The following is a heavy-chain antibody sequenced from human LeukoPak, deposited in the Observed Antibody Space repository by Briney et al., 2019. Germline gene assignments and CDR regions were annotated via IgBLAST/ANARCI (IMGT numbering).Heavy chain of an antibody. CDR1: GGSVSSGSYY. V-gene: IGHV4-61*01. CDR2: IYYSGST. J-gene: IGHJ6*02. CDR3: ARDPTILYGMDV. D-gene: IGHD5-12*01. Sequence: PSETLSLTCTVSGGSVSSGSYYWSWIRQPPGKGLEWIGYIYYSGSTNYNPSHKSRVTISVDTSKNQFSLKLSSVTAADTAVYYCARDPTILYGMDVWGQGTTVTVSS.